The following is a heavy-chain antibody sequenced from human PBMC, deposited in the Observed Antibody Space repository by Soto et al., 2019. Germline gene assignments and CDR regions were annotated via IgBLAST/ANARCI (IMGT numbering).Heavy chain of an antibody. Sequence: EVRLVESGGGLVEPGGSLRLSWAASGFTLNTHNMNGVRQAPGKGLDWVSSISIGSSYIYYADSVKGRFTISRDNAQNSLYLQMNSLTAEDTAVYYCARDRDGYNSNWFDPWGRGTLVTVSS. CDR1: GFTLNTHN. CDR3: ARDRDGYNSNWFDP. J-gene: IGHJ5*02. CDR2: ISIGSSYI. V-gene: IGHV3-21*01. D-gene: IGHD5-12*01.